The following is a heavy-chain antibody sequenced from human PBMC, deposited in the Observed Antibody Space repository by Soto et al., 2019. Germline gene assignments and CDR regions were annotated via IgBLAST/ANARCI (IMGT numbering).Heavy chain of an antibody. V-gene: IGHV3-33*01. CDR1: GFTFSSYG. CDR2: IWYDGSNK. Sequence: QVQLVESGGGVVQPGRSLRLSCAASGFTFSSYGMHWVRQAPGKGLEWVAVIWYDGSNKYYADSVKGRFTISRDNSKNTLYLQMNSLRAEDTAVYYCARDQEGVITMVRGVSYGMDVWGQGTTVTVSS. CDR3: ARDQEGVITMVRGVSYGMDV. D-gene: IGHD3-10*01. J-gene: IGHJ6*02.